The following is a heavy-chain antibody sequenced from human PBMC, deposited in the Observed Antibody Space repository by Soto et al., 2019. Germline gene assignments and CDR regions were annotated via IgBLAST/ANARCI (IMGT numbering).Heavy chain of an antibody. CDR2: ISRNSGSI. Sequence: LRLSCAASGFTFDDYAMHWVRQAPGKGLEWVSGISRNSGSIGYADSVKGRFTISRDNAKNSLYLQMSSLRAEDTALYYCAKGSSWYAYYFDYWGQGTLVTVSS. V-gene: IGHV3-9*01. J-gene: IGHJ4*02. D-gene: IGHD6-13*01. CDR1: GFTFDDYA. CDR3: AKGSSWYAYYFDY.